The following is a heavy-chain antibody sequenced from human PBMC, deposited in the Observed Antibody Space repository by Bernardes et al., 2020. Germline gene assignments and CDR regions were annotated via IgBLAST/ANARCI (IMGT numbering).Heavy chain of an antibody. CDR1: GGSISSGSYY. CDR2: ISYSGNT. V-gene: IGHV4-39*01. Sequence: SETLSLTCTVSGGSISSGSYYGAWIRQPPGKGLEWIGSISYSGNTYYSPSLKSRVTISVDTSKNQFSLKLSSVTAADTAVYYCARRRDCSSTRCSTSRWFDPWGQGTLVTVSS. CDR3: ARRRDCSSTRCSTSRWFDP. D-gene: IGHD2-2*02. J-gene: IGHJ5*02.